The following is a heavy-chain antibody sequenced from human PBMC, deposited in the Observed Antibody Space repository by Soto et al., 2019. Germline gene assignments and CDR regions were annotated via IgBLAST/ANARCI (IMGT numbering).Heavy chain of an antibody. CDR2: ISAYNGNT. V-gene: IGHV1-18*01. J-gene: IGHJ2*01. D-gene: IGHD6-19*01. CDR1: GYTFTSYG. CDR3: ARVGEREIAVAQFRYFDL. Sequence: ASVKVSFKASGYTFTSYGISWVRQAPGQGLEWMGWISAYNGNTNYAQKLQGRVTMTTDTSTSTAYMELRSLRSDVTAVYYCARVGEREIAVAQFRYFDLWGRGTQVTVSS.